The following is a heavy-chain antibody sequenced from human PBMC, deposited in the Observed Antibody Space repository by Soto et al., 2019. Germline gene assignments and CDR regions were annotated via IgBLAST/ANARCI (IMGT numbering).Heavy chain of an antibody. D-gene: IGHD3-22*01. CDR2: INHSGST. Sequence: SETPSLTCAVYGGSFSGYYWSWIRQPPGKGLEWIGEINHSGSTNYNPSLKSRVTISVDTSKNQFSLKLSSVTAADTAVYYCAIDSSGYYLYGMDVWGQGTTVTVSS. J-gene: IGHJ6*02. CDR1: GGSFSGYY. CDR3: AIDSSGYYLYGMDV. V-gene: IGHV4-34*01.